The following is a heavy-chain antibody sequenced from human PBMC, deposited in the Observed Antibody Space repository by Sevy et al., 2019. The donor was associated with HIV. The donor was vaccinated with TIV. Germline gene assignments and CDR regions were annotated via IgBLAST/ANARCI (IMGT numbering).Heavy chain of an antibody. V-gene: IGHV3-74*01. Sequence: GGSLRLSCAASGFTFSSSWMHWVRQAPGKGLVWVSRISTDGSTRSYVDSVEGRFTISRDNAKNTLYLQMNSLRAEDTAMYYCARILQLEPNCALDVWGQGTTVTVSS. CDR2: ISTDGSTR. CDR3: ARILQLEPNCALDV. CDR1: GFTFSSSW. J-gene: IGHJ6*02. D-gene: IGHD1-1*01.